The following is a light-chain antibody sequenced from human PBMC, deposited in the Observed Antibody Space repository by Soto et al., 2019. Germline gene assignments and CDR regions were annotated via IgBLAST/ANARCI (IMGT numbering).Light chain of an antibody. V-gene: IGLV2-8*01. Sequence: QSALTQPPSASGSPGQSVTISCTGTSSDVGGYNYVSWYQQHPGRAPKLMIYEVSKRPSGVPDRFSGSKSGNTASLTVSGLQNEDEADYYCCSYAGSNNQVFGTGTKVTVL. CDR1: SSDVGGYNY. J-gene: IGLJ1*01. CDR3: CSYAGSNNQV. CDR2: EVS.